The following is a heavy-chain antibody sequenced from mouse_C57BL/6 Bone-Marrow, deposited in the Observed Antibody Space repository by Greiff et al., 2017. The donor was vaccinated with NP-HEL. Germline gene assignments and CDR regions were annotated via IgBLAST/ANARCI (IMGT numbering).Heavy chain of an antibody. J-gene: IGHJ1*03. Sequence: DVQLVESGGGLVQPGGSMKLSCAASGFTFSDAWMDWVRQSPEKGLEWVAEIRNKANNHATYYAESVKGRFTISRDDSKSSVYLQMNSLRAEDTGIYYCTRRVITTVVATWRYFDVWGTGTTVTVSS. CDR1: GFTFSDAW. D-gene: IGHD1-1*01. CDR3: TRRVITTVVATWRYFDV. CDR2: IRNKANNHAT. V-gene: IGHV6-6*01.